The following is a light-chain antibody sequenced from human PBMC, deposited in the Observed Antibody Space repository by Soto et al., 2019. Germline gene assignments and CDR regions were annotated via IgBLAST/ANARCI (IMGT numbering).Light chain of an antibody. Sequence: IQMTQSPSSLSASVGDRVAITCRASRAINNYLNWYQQKPGRAPHLLIYAASILPTGVPSRFNASGSGTDFTLTISGLQPEDVATYFCQQSYNTPLTFGGGTKVEIK. J-gene: IGKJ4*01. CDR3: QQSYNTPLT. CDR2: AAS. CDR1: RAINNY. V-gene: IGKV1-39*01.